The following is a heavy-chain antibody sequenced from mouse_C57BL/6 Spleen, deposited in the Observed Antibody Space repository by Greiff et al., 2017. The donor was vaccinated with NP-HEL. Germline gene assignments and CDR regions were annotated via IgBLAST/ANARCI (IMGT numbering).Heavy chain of an antibody. CDR1: GYTFTDYY. CDR3: ASSYDYEGGAWFAY. CDR2: IYPGSGNT. D-gene: IGHD2-4*01. J-gene: IGHJ3*01. V-gene: IGHV1-76*01. Sequence: QVQLQQSGAELVRPGASVKLSCKASGYTFTDYYINWVKQRPGQGLEWIARIYPGSGNTYYNEKFKGKATLTAEKSSSTAYMQLSSLTSEDSAVYFCASSYDYEGGAWFAYWGQGTLVTVSA.